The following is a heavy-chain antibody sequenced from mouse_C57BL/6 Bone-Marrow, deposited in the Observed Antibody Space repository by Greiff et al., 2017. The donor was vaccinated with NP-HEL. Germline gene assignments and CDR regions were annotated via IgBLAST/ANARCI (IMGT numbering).Heavy chain of an antibody. CDR3: ARGVITTVEGFAY. D-gene: IGHD1-1*01. Sequence: QVQLQQSGAELARPGASVKLSCKASGYTFTSYGISWVKQRTGQGLEWIGEIYPRSGNTYYNEKFKGKATLTADKSSSTAYMELRSLTSEDSAVYFCARGVITTVEGFAYWGQGTLVTVSA. V-gene: IGHV1-81*01. CDR1: GYTFTSYG. J-gene: IGHJ3*01. CDR2: IYPRSGNT.